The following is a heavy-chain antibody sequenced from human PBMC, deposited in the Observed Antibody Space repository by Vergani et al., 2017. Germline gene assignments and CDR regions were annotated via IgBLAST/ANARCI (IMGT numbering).Heavy chain of an antibody. J-gene: IGHJ4*02. CDR1: GGSISSYY. CDR3: ARETEYYDILTGYYKPGVFDY. D-gene: IGHD3-9*01. CDR2: IYYSGST. Sequence: QVQLQESGPGLVKPSETLSLTCTVSGGSISSYYWSWIRQPPGKGLEWIGYIYYSGSTYYNPSLKSRVTISVDTSKNQFSLKLSSVTAADTAVYYCARETEYYDILTGYYKPGVFDYWGQGTLVTVSS. V-gene: IGHV4-59*12.